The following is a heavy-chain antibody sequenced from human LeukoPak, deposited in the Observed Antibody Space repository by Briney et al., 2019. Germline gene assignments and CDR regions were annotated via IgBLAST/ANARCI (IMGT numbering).Heavy chain of an antibody. D-gene: IGHD6-13*01. Sequence: PSETLSLTCAVYGGSISSYYWSWIRQPAGKGLEWIGRIYTSGSTNYNPSLKSRVTMSVDTSKNQFSLKLSSVTAADTAVYYCARDSSSWYPNWFDPWGQGTLVTVSS. CDR3: ARDSSSWYPNWFDP. J-gene: IGHJ5*02. V-gene: IGHV4-4*07. CDR1: GGSISSYY. CDR2: IYTSGST.